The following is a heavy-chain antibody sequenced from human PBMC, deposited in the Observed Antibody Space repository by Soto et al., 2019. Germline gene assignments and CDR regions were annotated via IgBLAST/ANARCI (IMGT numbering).Heavy chain of an antibody. CDR2: IIPIFGTA. CDR3: ASVVEVPAATYFDY. D-gene: IGHD2-2*01. V-gene: IGHV1-69*13. Sequence: PSVKVSCKASGGTFSSYAISWVRQAPGQGLEWMGGIIPIFGTANYAQKFQGRVTITADESTSTAYMELSSLRSEDTAVYYCASVVEVPAATYFDYWGQGTLVTVS. CDR1: GGTFSSYA. J-gene: IGHJ4*02.